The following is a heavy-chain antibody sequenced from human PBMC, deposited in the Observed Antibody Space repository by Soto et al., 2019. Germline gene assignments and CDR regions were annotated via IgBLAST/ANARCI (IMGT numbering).Heavy chain of an antibody. CDR1: GFTFSSYA. Sequence: GGSLRLSCAASGFTFSSYAMQWVRQAPGKGLEWVAVISYDGSNKYYADSVKGRFTISRDNSKNTLYLQMNSLRAEDTAVYYCARDTAHSSGWFQDYWGQGTLVTVSS. J-gene: IGHJ4*02. CDR2: ISYDGSNK. V-gene: IGHV3-30-3*01. D-gene: IGHD6-19*01. CDR3: ARDTAHSSGWFQDY.